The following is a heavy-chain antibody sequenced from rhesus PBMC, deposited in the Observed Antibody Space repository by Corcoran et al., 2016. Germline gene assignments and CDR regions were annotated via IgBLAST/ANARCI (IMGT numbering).Heavy chain of an antibody. D-gene: IGHD4-23*01. V-gene: IGHV4-160*01. Sequence: QVQLQESGPGLVTPSETLSLTCAVSGGSISSNYWSWIRHPPGKGLEWIGRSSDRVGIREYNPSLKSGVTMSRDTSKNQCALKLSSVAAADTAVYYGASRGPPYRNYGPIDYWGQGVLVTVSS. J-gene: IGHJ4*01. CDR2: SSDRVGIR. CDR3: ASRGPPYRNYGPIDY. CDR1: GGSISSNY.